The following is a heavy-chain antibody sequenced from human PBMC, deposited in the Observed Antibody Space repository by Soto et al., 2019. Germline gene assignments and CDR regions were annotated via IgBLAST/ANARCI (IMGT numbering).Heavy chain of an antibody. CDR1: GGYVSSGSYY. D-gene: IGHD6-6*01. Sequence: QVQLQESGPGLVKPSETLSLTCTVSGGYVSSGSYYWSWIRQPPGKGLEWIGYIYYSGSTNYNPSLKSRVTRSVDTSKNKCSLKLSSGTAADTGVYYCARGGAARRMSDYWGQGTLVTVSS. CDR2: IYYSGST. V-gene: IGHV4-61*01. J-gene: IGHJ4*02. CDR3: ARGGAARRMSDY.